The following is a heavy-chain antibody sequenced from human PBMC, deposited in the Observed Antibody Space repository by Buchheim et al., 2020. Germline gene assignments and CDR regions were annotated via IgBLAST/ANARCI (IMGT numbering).Heavy chain of an antibody. J-gene: IGHJ4*02. CDR1: GFTFSSYA. Sequence: QVQLVESGGGVVQPGRSLRLSCAASGFTFSSYAMHWVRQAPGKGLEWVAVISYDGSNKYYADSVKGRFTISRDNSKNTLYLQMNSLRAEDTAVYYCARDPERTVTTLEHDYWGQGTL. V-gene: IGHV3-30*01. CDR3: ARDPERTVTTLEHDY. CDR2: ISYDGSNK. D-gene: IGHD4-17*01.